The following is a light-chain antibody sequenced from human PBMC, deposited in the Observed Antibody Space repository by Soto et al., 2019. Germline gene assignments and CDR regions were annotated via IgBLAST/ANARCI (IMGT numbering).Light chain of an antibody. CDR2: AAS. CDR1: QRISTY. V-gene: IGKV1-39*01. CDR3: QQSSSTLGT. J-gene: IGKJ1*01. Sequence: DIQMTQSPSSLSASVGDTVTITCRASQRISTYLNWYQQKPGRAPKLVISAASSLQSGFPTRFSGDGSGTDFTLPISSLQPEDVATYFCQQSSSTLGTFGQGTRV.